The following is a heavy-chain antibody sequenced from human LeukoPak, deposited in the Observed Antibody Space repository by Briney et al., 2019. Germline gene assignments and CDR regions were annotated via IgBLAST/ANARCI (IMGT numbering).Heavy chain of an antibody. J-gene: IGHJ4*02. D-gene: IGHD4-17*01. CDR3: ARDYGDKLLDY. Sequence: GASVKVSCKASGYTFTGYYMHWVRQAPGQGLEWMGGIIPIFGTANYAQKFQGRVTITTDESTSTAYMELSSLRSEDTAVYYCARDYGDKLLDYWGQGTLVTVSS. CDR2: IIPIFGTA. CDR1: GYTFTGYY. V-gene: IGHV1-69*05.